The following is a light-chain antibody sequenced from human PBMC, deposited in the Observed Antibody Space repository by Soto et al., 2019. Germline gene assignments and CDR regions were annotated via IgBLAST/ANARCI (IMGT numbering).Light chain of an antibody. Sequence: EIVLTQSPGTLSLSPGERATLSCRASQSVSSSYLAWYQQKPGQAPRLLIYGTSSRATAIPDRFSGSGSGTDFTLTISRLAPEDFAVYSCQQYGSSSWTFGQGTKVEIK. CDR1: QSVSSSY. V-gene: IGKV3-20*01. CDR3: QQYGSSSWT. CDR2: GTS. J-gene: IGKJ1*01.